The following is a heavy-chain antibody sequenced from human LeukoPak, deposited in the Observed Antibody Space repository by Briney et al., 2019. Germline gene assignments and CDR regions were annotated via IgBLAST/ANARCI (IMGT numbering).Heavy chain of an antibody. Sequence: PGGSLRLSCAASGFTFSSYVMHWVRQAPGKGLEWVAVISYDGSNKYYADSVKGRFTISRDNSKNTLYLQMNSLRAEDTAVYYCARDGGSRGYTYGQGAFDIWGQGTMVTVSS. D-gene: IGHD5-18*01. CDR1: GFTFSSYV. V-gene: IGHV3-30*03. J-gene: IGHJ3*02. CDR2: ISYDGSNK. CDR3: ARDGGSRGYTYGQGAFDI.